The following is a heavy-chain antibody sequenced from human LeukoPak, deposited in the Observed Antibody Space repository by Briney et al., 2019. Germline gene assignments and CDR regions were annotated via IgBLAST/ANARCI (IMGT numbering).Heavy chain of an antibody. CDR3: ARGQILYSSDWYAFAF. CDR1: GFTFSSYA. Sequence: GGSLRLSCAASGFTFSSYAMTWVRQAPGKGLEWVSIISGNGERTYYADSVKGRFSISRDNSKNTVYLQMNSLRAEDTALYHCARGQILYSSDWYAFAFWGQGTLVTVSS. D-gene: IGHD6-19*01. V-gene: IGHV3-23*01. CDR2: ISGNGERT. J-gene: IGHJ4*02.